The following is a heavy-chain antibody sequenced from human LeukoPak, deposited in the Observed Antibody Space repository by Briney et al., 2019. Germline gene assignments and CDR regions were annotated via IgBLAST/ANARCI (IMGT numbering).Heavy chain of an antibody. D-gene: IGHD4-17*01. CDR3: TWMATVRTVDF. Sequence: PGGSLRLSCIVSGLVFNDAWMSWVRQAPGKGLEWVGRITSGGATDYATPVKGRFIISRDNSKGTFYLQMNSLKMDDTAMYYCTWMATVRTVDFWGQGTLVTVSS. CDR2: ITSGGAT. V-gene: IGHV3-15*01. J-gene: IGHJ4*02. CDR1: GLVFNDAW.